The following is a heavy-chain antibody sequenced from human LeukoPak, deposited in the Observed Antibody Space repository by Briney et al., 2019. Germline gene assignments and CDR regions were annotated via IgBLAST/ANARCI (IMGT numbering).Heavy chain of an antibody. J-gene: IGHJ4*02. CDR2: ITSGGDT. Sequence: GGSLRLSCAASGFTFSSYAMHWVRQAPGKGLEWVATITSGGDTYYADSVKGRFTISRGNFKNTLYLQMNSLRAEDTAVFYCANRDRDYWGQGTLVTVSS. CDR3: ANRDRDY. CDR1: GFTFSSYA. V-gene: IGHV3-23*01.